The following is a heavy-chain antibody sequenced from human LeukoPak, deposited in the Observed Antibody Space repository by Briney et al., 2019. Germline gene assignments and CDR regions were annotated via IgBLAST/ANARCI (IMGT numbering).Heavy chain of an antibody. CDR1: GFTFSSYW. CDR2: IKQDGSEK. CDR3: ARDPSLGFGEQSYAFDI. V-gene: IGHV3-7*01. Sequence: PGGSLRLSCEASGFTFSSYWMSWVRQAPGKGLEWVANIKQDGSEKYYVDSVKGRFTISRDNAKNSLYLQMNSLRAEDTAVYYCARDPSLGFGEQSYAFDIWGQGTMVTVSS. J-gene: IGHJ3*02. D-gene: IGHD3-10*01.